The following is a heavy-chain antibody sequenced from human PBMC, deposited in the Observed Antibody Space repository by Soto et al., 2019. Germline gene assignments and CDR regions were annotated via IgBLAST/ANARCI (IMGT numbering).Heavy chain of an antibody. CDR3: ARVMGITMGRGLFNWFYL. Sequence: QVQLQESGPGLVKPSQTLSLTCTVSGVSISSGGYYWSWSRQHPGKGLEWIVYIYYSGSTYYNPCLRSRVTICVDTSKNPFSLKLSSVTAADTALYYCARVMGITMGRGLFNWFYLWGQGTLVTVSS. D-gene: IGHD3-10*01. CDR1: GVSISSGGYY. J-gene: IGHJ5*02. V-gene: IGHV4-31*03. CDR2: IYYSGST.